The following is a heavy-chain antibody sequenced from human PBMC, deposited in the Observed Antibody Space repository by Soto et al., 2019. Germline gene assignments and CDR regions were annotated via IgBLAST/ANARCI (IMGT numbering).Heavy chain of an antibody. CDR1: GYTFTTFG. J-gene: IGHJ4*02. V-gene: IGHV1-18*01. CDR2: IDPKNGNT. Sequence: ASVKVSCKVSGYTFTTFGISWVRQAPGQGLEWMGWIDPKNGNTKDAQKFQGRVTMTTDTSTSTAYMELRSLRSDDTAVYYCAKEYCDSSRCFLPDYWGQGALVTSPQ. CDR3: AKEYCDSSRCFLPDY. D-gene: IGHD2-2*01.